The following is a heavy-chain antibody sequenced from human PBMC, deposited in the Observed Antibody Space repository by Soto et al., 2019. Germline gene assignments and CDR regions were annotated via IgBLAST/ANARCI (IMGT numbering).Heavy chain of an antibody. CDR3: TTSVVPAAILYYYYYMDV. CDR1: GFTFSSYA. Sequence: SLRLSCAASGFTFSSYAMSWVRQAPGKGLEWVSAISGSGGSTYYADSVKGRFTISRDDSKNTLYLQMNSLKTEDAAVYYCTTSVVPAAILYYYYYMDVWGKGTTVTVSS. CDR2: ISGSGGST. J-gene: IGHJ6*03. D-gene: IGHD2-2*01. V-gene: IGHV3-23*01.